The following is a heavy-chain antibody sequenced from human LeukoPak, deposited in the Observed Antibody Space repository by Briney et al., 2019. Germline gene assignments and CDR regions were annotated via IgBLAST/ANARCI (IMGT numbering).Heavy chain of an antibody. CDR1: GFTVSSSY. D-gene: IGHD3-22*01. CDR3: AGPYYYDSSGYYPYY. V-gene: IGHV3-66*02. J-gene: IGHJ4*02. Sequence: GGSLRLSCAASGFTVSSSYMSWVRQAPGKGLEWVSVIYSGGSTYYADSVKGRFTISRDNSKNTLYLQMNSLRAEDTAVYYCAGPYYYDSSGYYPYYWGQGTLVTVSS. CDR2: IYSGGST.